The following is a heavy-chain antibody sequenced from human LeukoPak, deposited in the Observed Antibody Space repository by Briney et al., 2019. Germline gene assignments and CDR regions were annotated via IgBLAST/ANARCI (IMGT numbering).Heavy chain of an antibody. D-gene: IGHD3-9*01. J-gene: IGHJ4*02. CDR3: ARGKYDILTGYYYHLDY. Sequence: KPSETLSLTCTVSDGSISSSSYYWAWIRQPPEKGLEWIASLYYSGRIYYNPSLESRVTISLDTSKNQFSLKLSSVTAADTAVYFCARGKYDILTGYYYHLDYWGQGNLVTVSS. CDR1: DGSISSSSYY. CDR2: LYYSGRI. V-gene: IGHV4-39*01.